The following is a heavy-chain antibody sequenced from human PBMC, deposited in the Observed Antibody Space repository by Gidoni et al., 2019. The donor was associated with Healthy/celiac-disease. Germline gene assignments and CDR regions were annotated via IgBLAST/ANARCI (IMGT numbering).Heavy chain of an antibody. CDR1: GGTFSSYA. CDR3: ARSSIAVASPTDY. D-gene: IGHD6-19*01. V-gene: IGHV1-69*06. J-gene: IGHJ4*02. CDR2: IIPIFETA. Sequence: QVQLVQSGAEVKQPGSSVKVSCPASGGTFSSYAISWVRQAPGQGLEWMGGIIPIFETANYAQKSQGRVTITADKSTSTAYMELSSLRSEDTAVYYCARSSIAVASPTDYWGQGTLVTVSS.